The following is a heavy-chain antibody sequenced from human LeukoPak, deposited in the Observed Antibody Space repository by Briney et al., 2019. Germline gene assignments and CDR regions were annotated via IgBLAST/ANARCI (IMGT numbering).Heavy chain of an antibody. CDR1: GGSISSGCYY. CDR3: AREAENQLLAFDY. CDR2: IYYSGST. V-gene: IGHV4-31*03. D-gene: IGHD2-2*01. J-gene: IGHJ4*02. Sequence: SETLSLTCTVSGGSISSGCYYWSWIRQHPGKGLEWIGYIYYSGSTYYNPSLKSRVTISVDTSKNQSSLKLSSVTAADTAVYYCAREAENQLLAFDYWGQGTLVTVSS.